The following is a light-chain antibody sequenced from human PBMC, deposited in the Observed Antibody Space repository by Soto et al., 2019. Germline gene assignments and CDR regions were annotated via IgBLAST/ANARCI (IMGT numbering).Light chain of an antibody. Sequence: IVMTQSPATLSVSPGERATLCCRAGQSVRGNLAWYQQKPGQAPRLLIYGASTWATGIPARFSGSGSGTEFTLTISSLQSEDFAVYYCQQYNNWPLTFGGGTKVDIK. CDR1: QSVRGN. CDR2: GAS. J-gene: IGKJ4*01. V-gene: IGKV3-15*01. CDR3: QQYNNWPLT.